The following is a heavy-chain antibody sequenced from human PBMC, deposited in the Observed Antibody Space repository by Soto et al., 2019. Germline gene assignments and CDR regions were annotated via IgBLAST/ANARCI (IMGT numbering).Heavy chain of an antibody. CDR2: INPNSGGT. CDR1: GYTFTGHY. Sequence: RASVKVSCKASGYTFTGHYMHWVRQAPGQGLEWMGWINPNSGGTNYAQKLQGRVTMTRDTSISTAYMELSRLRSDDTAVYYCARGPYDSSGYLYFDYWGQGTLVTVSS. J-gene: IGHJ4*02. D-gene: IGHD3-22*01. V-gene: IGHV1-2*02. CDR3: ARGPYDSSGYLYFDY.